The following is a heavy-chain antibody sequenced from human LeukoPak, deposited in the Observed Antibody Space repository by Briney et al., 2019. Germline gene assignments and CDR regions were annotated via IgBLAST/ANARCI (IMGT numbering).Heavy chain of an antibody. V-gene: IGHV3-30*04. Sequence: GGSLRLSRAASGFTFSSYAMHWVRQAPGKGLEWVAVISYDGSNKYYADSVKGRFTISRDNSKNTLYLQMNSLRAEDTAVYYCARDIAAAPGSGYYYYYGMDVWGQGTTVTVSS. CDR3: ARDIAAAPGSGYYYYYGMDV. CDR1: GFTFSSYA. CDR2: ISYDGSNK. D-gene: IGHD6-13*01. J-gene: IGHJ6*02.